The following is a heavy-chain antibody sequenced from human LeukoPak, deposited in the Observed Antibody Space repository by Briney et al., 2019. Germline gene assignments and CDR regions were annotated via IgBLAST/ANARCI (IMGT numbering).Heavy chain of an antibody. CDR2: IYYSGST. CDR3: ARDSLTETYYYYGMDV. CDR1: GGSISSGGYY. V-gene: IGHV4-31*03. Sequence: PSQTLSLTCTVSGGSISSGGYYWSWIRQHPGKGLEWIGYIYYSGSTYYNPSLKSRVTISVDTSKNQFSLKLSSVTAADTAVYYCARDSLTETYYYYGMDVWGQGTTVTVSS. J-gene: IGHJ6*02. D-gene: IGHD3-16*02.